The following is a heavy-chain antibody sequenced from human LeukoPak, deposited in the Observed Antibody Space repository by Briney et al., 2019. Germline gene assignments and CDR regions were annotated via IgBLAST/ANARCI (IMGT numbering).Heavy chain of an antibody. V-gene: IGHV3-23*01. CDR3: ARDQDTFWFDP. Sequence: TGGSLRLSCPASGFTFSSYAMSWVRQSPGKGLKWVSAISGSGGSTYYADSVKGRFTISRDNSKNPLYLQMNSLRAEDTAVYYCARDQDTFWFDPWGQGTLVTVSS. D-gene: IGHD5-18*01. CDR2: ISGSGGST. CDR1: GFTFSSYA. J-gene: IGHJ5*02.